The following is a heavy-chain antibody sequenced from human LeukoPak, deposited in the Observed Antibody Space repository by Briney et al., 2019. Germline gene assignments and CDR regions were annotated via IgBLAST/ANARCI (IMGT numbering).Heavy chain of an antibody. V-gene: IGHV5-51*01. CDR3: ARLLGHDRAVAGSFDY. J-gene: IGHJ4*02. CDR2: IYPGDSDT. Sequence: AESLKISCTGSGYSFTSYWIGWVRQIPGKGLEWMGIIYPGDSDTRYSPSFHGHVTISADKSISTAYLQWSSLKALDTAMYYCARLLGHDRAVAGSFDYWGQGTLVTVSS. CDR1: GYSFTSYW. D-gene: IGHD6-19*01.